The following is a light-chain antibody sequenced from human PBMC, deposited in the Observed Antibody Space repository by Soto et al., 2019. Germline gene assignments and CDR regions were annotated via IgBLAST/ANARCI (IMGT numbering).Light chain of an antibody. CDR3: QQYNNWPPMYT. Sequence: EKVMTQSPATLSVSPGERATLSCRASHSVSSNLAWYQQKPGPAPRLLIYGASTSATGIPVRFSGSGSGTEFTLTISSLQSEDFAIYYCQQYNNWPPMYTFGQGTKLEIK. V-gene: IGKV3-15*01. CDR2: GAS. CDR1: HSVSSN. J-gene: IGKJ2*01.